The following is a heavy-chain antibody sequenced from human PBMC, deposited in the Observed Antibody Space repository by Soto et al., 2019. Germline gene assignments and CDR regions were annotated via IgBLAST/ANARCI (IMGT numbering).Heavy chain of an antibody. J-gene: IGHJ4*02. D-gene: IGHD3-3*01. Sequence: GGSLRLSCAASGFTFSNYAMSWVRQAPGKGLEWVSAISGSGVSTYYADSVKGRFTISRDNSKNTLYLQMNSLRAEDTAVYYCAKDSYYDFWSGYQNWGQGTLVTVSS. CDR2: ISGSGVST. CDR1: GFTFSNYA. CDR3: AKDSYYDFWSGYQN. V-gene: IGHV3-23*01.